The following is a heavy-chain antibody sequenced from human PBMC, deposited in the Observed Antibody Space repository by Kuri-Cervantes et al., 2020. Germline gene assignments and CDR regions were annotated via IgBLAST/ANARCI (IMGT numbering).Heavy chain of an antibody. J-gene: IGHJ6*02. V-gene: IGHV1-8*01. CDR2: MNPNSGNT. CDR3: ARDGVGDTAMAYYYYGMDV. D-gene: IGHD5-18*01. CDR1: GYTFTSYD. Sequence: ASVKVSCKASGYTFTSYDINWVRQATGQGLEWMGWMNPNSGNTGYAQKFQGRVTMTRNTSISTAYMELSSLRSDDTAVYYCARDGVGDTAMAYYYYGMDVWGQGTTVTRLL.